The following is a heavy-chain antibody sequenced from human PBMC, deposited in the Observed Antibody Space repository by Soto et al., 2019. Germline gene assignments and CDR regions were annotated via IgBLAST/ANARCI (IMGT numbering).Heavy chain of an antibody. CDR3: ARGECSSTSCYNGHYYYYGMEV. Sequence: GAPVELSCNAGGVGLSSYARRWVRQAPGKGLEWMGGIISIFGTANYAQKFQGRVTITADESTSTAYMELSSLRSEDTAVYYCARGECSSTSCYNGHYYYYGMEVWGQGTTVTVSS. D-gene: IGHD2-2*02. CDR2: IISIFGTA. CDR1: GVGLSSYA. J-gene: IGHJ6*02. V-gene: IGHV1-69*13.